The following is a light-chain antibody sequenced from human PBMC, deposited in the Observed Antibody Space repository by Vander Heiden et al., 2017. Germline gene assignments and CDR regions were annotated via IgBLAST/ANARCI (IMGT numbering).Light chain of an antibody. CDR2: DAS. CDR1: QGVSNY. Sequence: EIMLTQSPATLSLSPGERATLSCRASQGVSNYLAWYQQKPGKAPRLLIYDASNRATGIPARFSGSGSGTDFTLTISSLEPEDFAVYYCQQRSNWPPRTFGGGTRVEIK. J-gene: IGKJ4*01. CDR3: QQRSNWPPRT. V-gene: IGKV3-11*01.